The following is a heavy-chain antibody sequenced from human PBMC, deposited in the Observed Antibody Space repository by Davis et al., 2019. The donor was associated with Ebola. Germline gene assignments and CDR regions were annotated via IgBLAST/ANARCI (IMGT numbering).Heavy chain of an antibody. CDR2: IYSGGST. V-gene: IGHV3-53*05. CDR1: GFTVSSNY. J-gene: IGHJ4*02. Sequence: GGSLRLSCAASGFTVSSNYMSWVRQAPGKGLEWVSVIYSGGSTYYADSVKGRFTISRDNSQNTLYLQMNSLRAEDTAVYYCAKDSGNYYFDYWGQGTLVTVSS. D-gene: IGHD1-26*01. CDR3: AKDSGNYYFDY.